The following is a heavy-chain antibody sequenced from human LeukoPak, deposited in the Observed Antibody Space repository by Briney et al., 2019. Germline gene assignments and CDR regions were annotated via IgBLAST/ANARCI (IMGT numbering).Heavy chain of an antibody. CDR1: GGSISSYY. J-gene: IGHJ4*02. CDR3: ARDVSWYYDSSGYLFDY. CDR2: ISTSGST. D-gene: IGHD3-22*01. V-gene: IGHV4-4*07. Sequence: SETLSLTCTVSGGSISSYYWSWIRQPAGKGLEWIGRISTSGSTNYNPSLKSRVTMSVDTSKNQFPLKLSSVTAADTAVYYCARDVSWYYDSSGYLFDYWGQGTLVTVSS.